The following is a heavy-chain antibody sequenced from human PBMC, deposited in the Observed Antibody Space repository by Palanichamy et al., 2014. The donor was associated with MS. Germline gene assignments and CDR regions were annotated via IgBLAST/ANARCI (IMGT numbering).Heavy chain of an antibody. CDR2: ISWNSGSI. J-gene: IGHJ6*02. Sequence: ELQLVESGGGLIQPGRSLRLSCAASGFTFDDYAMHWVRQAPGKGLEWVSGISWNSGSIRYADSVKGRFTISRDNAKNSLYLQMNSLRPEDTALYYCAKDVGEVLERGNRGGMDVWGQGTTVSVSS. CDR3: AKDVGEVLERGNRGGMDV. D-gene: IGHD1-1*01. CDR1: GFTFDDYA. V-gene: IGHV3-9*01.